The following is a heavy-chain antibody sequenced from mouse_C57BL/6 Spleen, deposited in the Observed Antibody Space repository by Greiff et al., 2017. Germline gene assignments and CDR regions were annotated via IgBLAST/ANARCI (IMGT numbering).Heavy chain of an antibody. V-gene: IGHV1-58*01. D-gene: IGHD1-1*01. Sequence: EVQLQQSGAELVRPGSSVKMSCKTSGYTFTSYGINWVKQRPGQGLEWIGYIYIGNGYTEYNEKFKGKATLTSDTSSSTAYMQLSSLTSEDSAIYFCASASNYYGSSRDAMDYWGQGTSVTVSS. CDR2: IYIGNGYT. CDR3: ASASNYYGSSRDAMDY. CDR1: GYTFTSYG. J-gene: IGHJ4*01.